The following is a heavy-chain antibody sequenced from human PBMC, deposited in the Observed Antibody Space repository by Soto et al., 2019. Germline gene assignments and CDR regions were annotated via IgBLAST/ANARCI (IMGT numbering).Heavy chain of an antibody. CDR3: ARDLSDIVVVPAALNWFDP. CDR2: TYYRSKWYN. CDR1: GDSVSSNSAA. Sequence: SQTLSLTCAISGDSVSSNSAAWNWIRQSPSRGLEWLGRTYYRSKWYNDYAVSVKSRITINPDTYKNQFSLQLNSVTPEDTAVYYCARDLSDIVVVPAALNWFDPWGQGTLVTVSS. J-gene: IGHJ5*02. V-gene: IGHV6-1*01. D-gene: IGHD2-2*01.